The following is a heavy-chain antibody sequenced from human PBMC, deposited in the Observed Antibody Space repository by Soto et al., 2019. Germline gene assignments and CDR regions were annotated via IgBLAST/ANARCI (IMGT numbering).Heavy chain of an antibody. D-gene: IGHD6-19*01. Sequence: EVQMLESGGGLVQPGGSLRLSCVASGFTFTTYGMNWVSQAPGKGLEWVSGISASGDSTFNADSVKGRFTISRDNSKNTLYLQMNSLRAEDTAVYYCAKDLLQWLVVGHDAFDIWGQGTMVTVSS. CDR1: GFTFTTYG. J-gene: IGHJ3*02. CDR2: ISASGDST. CDR3: AKDLLQWLVVGHDAFDI. V-gene: IGHV3-23*01.